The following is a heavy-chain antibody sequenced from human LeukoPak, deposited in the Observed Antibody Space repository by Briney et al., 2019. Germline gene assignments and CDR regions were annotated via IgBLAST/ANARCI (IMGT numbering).Heavy chain of an antibody. Sequence: PSQTLSLTCSVSGCSISSGYYWGGIRPPPGKGLEWMGIIYQSGKTYCNPSLESRVTISVDTSKNQFSLKMNSMTAADTAMYYCARGLPGGQLSRYDYWGQGTLVTVSS. CDR3: ARGLPGGQLSRYDY. J-gene: IGHJ4*02. D-gene: IGHD6-13*01. V-gene: IGHV4-38-2*02. CDR1: GCSISSGYY. CDR2: IYQSGKT.